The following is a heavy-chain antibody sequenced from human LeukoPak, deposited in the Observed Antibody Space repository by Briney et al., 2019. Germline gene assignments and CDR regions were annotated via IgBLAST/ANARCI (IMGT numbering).Heavy chain of an antibody. CDR1: GFTFSSYE. CDR2: ISSSGITK. J-gene: IGHJ4*02. D-gene: IGHD6-19*01. CDR3: TGAAVAGGPFDY. V-gene: IGHV3-48*03. Sequence: GGSLRLSCAASGFTFSSYEMNWVRQAPGKGLEWVSYISSSGITKYYADSGKGRFTISRDNAKNSLYLQMNSLRAEDMAIYYCTGAAVAGGPFDYWGQGALVTVSS.